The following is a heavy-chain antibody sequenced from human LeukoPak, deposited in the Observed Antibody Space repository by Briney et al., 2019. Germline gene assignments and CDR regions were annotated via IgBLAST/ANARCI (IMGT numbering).Heavy chain of an antibody. Sequence: SETLSLTCTVSGGSISSSSYYWGWIRQPLGKGLEWIGSIYYSGSTYYNPSLKSRVTISVDTSKNQFSLKLSSVTAADTAVYYCARAGELMARNWFDPWGQGTLVTVSS. V-gene: IGHV4-39*01. CDR2: IYYSGST. J-gene: IGHJ5*02. CDR3: ARAGELMARNWFDP. CDR1: GGSISSSSYY. D-gene: IGHD2-8*01.